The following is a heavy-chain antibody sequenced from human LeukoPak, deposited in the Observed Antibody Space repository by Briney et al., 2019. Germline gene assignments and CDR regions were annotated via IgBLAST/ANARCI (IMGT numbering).Heavy chain of an antibody. J-gene: IGHJ3*02. CDR1: GFTFSSYE. CDR2: ISSSSSYI. V-gene: IGHV3-21*05. CDR3: ARDGGREAFDI. Sequence: GGSLRLSCAASGFTFSSYEMNWVRQAPGKGLEWVSYISSSSSYIYYADSVKGRFTISRDNAKNSLYLQMNSLRAEDTAVYYCARDGGREAFDIWGQGTMVTVSS. D-gene: IGHD1-26*01.